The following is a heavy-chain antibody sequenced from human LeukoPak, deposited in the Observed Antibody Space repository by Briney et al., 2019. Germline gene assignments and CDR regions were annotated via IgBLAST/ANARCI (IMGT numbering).Heavy chain of an antibody. CDR2: IYTSGST. J-gene: IGHJ3*02. CDR3: ARESYYDSSGYSHDAFDI. Sequence: SETLSLTCTVSGGSISSYYWSWIRQPAGKGLEWIGRIYTSGSTNYDPSLKSRVTMSVDTSKNQFSLKLSSVTAADTAVYYCARESYYDSSGYSHDAFDIWGQGTMVTVSS. CDR1: GGSISSYY. D-gene: IGHD3-22*01. V-gene: IGHV4-4*07.